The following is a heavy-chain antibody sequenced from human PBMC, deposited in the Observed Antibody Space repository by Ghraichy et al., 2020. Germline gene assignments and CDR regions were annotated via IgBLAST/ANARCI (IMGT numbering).Heavy chain of an antibody. J-gene: IGHJ4*02. CDR1: GFTFSSHG. CDR2: INSRSNTI. Sequence: GESLNISCAASGFTFSSHGINWVRQAPGKGLEWVSYINSRSNTIYYADSVKGRFTVSRDNAKNSLYLQMNSLGDEDTAVYYCARSASGGNPTFDYWGQGTLVSVSS. D-gene: IGHD4-23*01. V-gene: IGHV3-48*02. CDR3: ARSASGGNPTFDY.